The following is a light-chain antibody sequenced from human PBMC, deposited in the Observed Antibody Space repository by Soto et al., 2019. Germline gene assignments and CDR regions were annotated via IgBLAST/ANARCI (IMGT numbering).Light chain of an antibody. J-gene: IGKJ5*01. V-gene: IGKV3-20*01. CDR1: PSVTANY. CDR3: QYYGSSPPIT. CDR2: DTT. Sequence: PGPSVTLSFRPSPSVTANYLAWYQQKPGQAPRLLIYDTTGRATGIPDRFTGSGSGTEFSLTISRLEPEDVAVYYGQYYGSSPPITFGQGTRLEI.